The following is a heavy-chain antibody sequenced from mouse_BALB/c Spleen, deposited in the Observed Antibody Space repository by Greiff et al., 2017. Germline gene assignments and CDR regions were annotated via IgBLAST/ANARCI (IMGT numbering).Heavy chain of an antibody. J-gene: IGHJ3*01. V-gene: IGHV5-4*02. CDR2: ISAAGSYT. D-gene: IGHD1-1*01. Sequence: EVQLVESGAGLVKPGGSLKLSCAASGFTFSDYYMYWVRQTPEKRLEWVATISAAGSYTYYPDSVQGRITISRDTTKNNLYLQMSSLTSEDTAMYDGERGDTTVVEGTWFAYWGQGTLVTVSA. CDR1: GFTFSDYY. CDR3: ERGDTTVVEGTWFAY.